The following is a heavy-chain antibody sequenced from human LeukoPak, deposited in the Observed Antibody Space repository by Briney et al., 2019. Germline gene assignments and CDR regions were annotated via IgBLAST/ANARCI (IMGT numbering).Heavy chain of an antibody. CDR1: GGSISTYY. D-gene: IGHD2-21*01. V-gene: IGHV4-59*01. Sequence: SETLSLTCTVSGGSISTYYWSWIRQPPGKGLEWIGYIYNSGSTNYNPSLKSRVTISVDTSKNQFSLKLSSVTAADTAVYYCARDRYCGGDCYTYGMDVWGQGTMVTVSS. J-gene: IGHJ6*02. CDR2: IYNSGST. CDR3: ARDRYCGGDCYTYGMDV.